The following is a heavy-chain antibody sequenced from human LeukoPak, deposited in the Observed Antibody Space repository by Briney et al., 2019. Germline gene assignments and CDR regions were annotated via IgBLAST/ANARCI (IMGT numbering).Heavy chain of an antibody. Sequence: SQTFSLTCAISGDSVSSNSAAWNWIRQSPSRGLEWLGRTYYKSKWYNDYAVSVKSRITINPDTSKNHFSLQLNSVTPEDTAVYYCARGTLNYGSSPHDFWGQGTLVTVSS. CDR3: ARGTLNYGSSPHDF. CDR2: TYYKSKWYN. J-gene: IGHJ4*02. D-gene: IGHD6-6*01. CDR1: GDSVSSNSAA. V-gene: IGHV6-1*01.